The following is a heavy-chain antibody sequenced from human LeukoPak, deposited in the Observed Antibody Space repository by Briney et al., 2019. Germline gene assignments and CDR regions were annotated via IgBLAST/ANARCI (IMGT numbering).Heavy chain of an antibody. CDR3: ARHWGSCRGGDCYTFDC. CDR2: ISNSGST. D-gene: IGHD2-21*02. Sequence: SETLSLTCAVYGGSFSNFYWVWIRQPPGKGLEWIGYISNSGSTNYNPSLKSRVTISVDTSKNQFSLKLSSVTAADTAVYYCARHWGSCRGGDCYTFDCWGQGTLVTVSS. J-gene: IGHJ4*02. V-gene: IGHV4-59*08. CDR1: GGSFSNFY.